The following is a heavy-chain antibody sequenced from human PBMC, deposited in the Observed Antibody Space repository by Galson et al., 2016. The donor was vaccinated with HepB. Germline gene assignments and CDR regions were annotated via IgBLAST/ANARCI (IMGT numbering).Heavy chain of an antibody. Sequence: SLRLSCAASGFNFDDYAMHWVRQAPGKGLEWVSGISWNSGNTDYVDSVKGRFTISRDNAKNSLYLQMNSQRPEDTALYYCAKSGTYSSSSGWFDPWGQGTLVTVSS. CDR1: GFNFDDYA. CDR2: ISWNSGNT. D-gene: IGHD6-6*01. J-gene: IGHJ5*02. CDR3: AKSGTYSSSSGWFDP. V-gene: IGHV3-9*01.